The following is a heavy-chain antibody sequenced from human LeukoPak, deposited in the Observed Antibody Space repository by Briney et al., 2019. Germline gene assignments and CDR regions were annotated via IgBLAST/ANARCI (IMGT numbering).Heavy chain of an antibody. CDR2: IYYSGSP. CDR3: ARHYYGSGANDY. Sequence: SETLSLTCTVSGGSISSSSYYWGWIRQPPWKGLEWIGSIYYSGSPYYNPSLKSRVTISVDTSKNQFSLKLSSVTAAGTAVYYCARHYYGSGANDYWGQGTLVTVSS. CDR1: GGSISSSSYY. D-gene: IGHD3-10*01. V-gene: IGHV4-39*01. J-gene: IGHJ4*02.